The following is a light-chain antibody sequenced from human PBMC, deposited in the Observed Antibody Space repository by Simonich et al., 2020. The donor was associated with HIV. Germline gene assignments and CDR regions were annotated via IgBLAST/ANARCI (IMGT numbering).Light chain of an antibody. CDR1: QSLHSW. Sequence: DIQMTQSPSSVSASVGDRVTVTCRASQSLHSWLALYQQKPGKAPKLLIYAASSLQSGVPSRFSGSGSGTDFTLTINNLQPEDFATYYCQQANSFPRTFGQGTKVEIK. CDR2: AAS. J-gene: IGKJ1*01. V-gene: IGKV1-12*01. CDR3: QQANSFPRT.